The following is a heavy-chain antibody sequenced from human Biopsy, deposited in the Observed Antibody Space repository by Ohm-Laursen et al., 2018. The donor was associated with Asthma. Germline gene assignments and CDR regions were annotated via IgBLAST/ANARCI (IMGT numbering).Heavy chain of an antibody. CDR1: GVAHSDYT. CDR3: AAGRTSLQGESLI. D-gene: IGHD2/OR15-2a*01. Sequence: SVKVSCNASGVAHSDYTFEWVRQARGLGLEWIAWIVFASGATNYAQNFQDRLTVTRDMSAGSVSMELRGLSSTDTAVYYCAAGRTSLQGESLIWGQGTLVSVSS. J-gene: IGHJ4*01. CDR2: IVFASGAT. V-gene: IGHV1-58*01.